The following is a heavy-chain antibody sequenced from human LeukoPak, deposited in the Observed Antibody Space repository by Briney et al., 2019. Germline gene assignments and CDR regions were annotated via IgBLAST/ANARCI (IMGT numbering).Heavy chain of an antibody. CDR2: IDSSGGYM. CDR1: GFTFSGAW. CDR3: LRGDRRDY. J-gene: IGHJ4*02. V-gene: IGHV3-21*06. Sequence: GGSLRLSCTASGFTFSGAWMTWARQAPGKGLEWVSSIDSSGGYMFYADSVKGRFIISRDNAKDSLYLQMNSLRVEDTAVYYCLRGDRRDYWGQGTLVTVSS.